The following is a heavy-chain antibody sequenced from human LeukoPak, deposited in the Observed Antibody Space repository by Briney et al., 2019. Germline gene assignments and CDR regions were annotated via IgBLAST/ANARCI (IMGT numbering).Heavy chain of an antibody. CDR3: ARDRGARGVDY. V-gene: IGHV3-23*01. Sequence: GGSLRLSCAASGFTFSSYAMSWVRQAPGKGLEWVSAISGSGGSTYYADSVKGRFTISRDNAKNSLYLQMNSLRAEDTAVYYCARDRGARGVDYWGQGTLVTVSS. D-gene: IGHD6-6*01. CDR1: GFTFSSYA. J-gene: IGHJ4*02. CDR2: ISGSGGST.